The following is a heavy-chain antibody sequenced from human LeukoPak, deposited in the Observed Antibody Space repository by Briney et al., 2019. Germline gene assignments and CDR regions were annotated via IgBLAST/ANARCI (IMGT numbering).Heavy chain of an antibody. Sequence: PGGSLRLSCAAFGFSFRSYAMHWVRLAPGKGLEFVSAISSDGSTPYYADSVKGRFTISRDNSKNTLYLQMGSLRAEDMAVYYCARVFGGHTNGLDYWGQGTLVTVSS. CDR1: GFSFRSYA. V-gene: IGHV3-64*02. J-gene: IGHJ4*02. CDR2: ISSDGSTP. D-gene: IGHD2-8*01. CDR3: ARVFGGHTNGLDY.